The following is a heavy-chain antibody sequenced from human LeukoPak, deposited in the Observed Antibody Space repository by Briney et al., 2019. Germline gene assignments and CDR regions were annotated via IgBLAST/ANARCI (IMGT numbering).Heavy chain of an antibody. CDR2: ISIYNGNT. V-gene: IGHV1-18*01. CDR1: GYTFTNYG. Sequence: ASVKVSCKASGYTFTNYGISWVRQAPGQGLEWMGWISIYNGNTNYAQKLRGRVTMTTDTSTSTAYMELRSLRSDDTAVYYCARITYDFWSGYYMPDDPWGQGTLVTVSS. J-gene: IGHJ5*02. D-gene: IGHD3-3*01. CDR3: ARITYDFWSGYYMPDDP.